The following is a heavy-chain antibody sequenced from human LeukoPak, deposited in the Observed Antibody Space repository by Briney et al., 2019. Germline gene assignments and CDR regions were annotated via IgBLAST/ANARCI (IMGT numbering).Heavy chain of an antibody. D-gene: IGHD3-16*01. CDR3: ARGGGLDV. J-gene: IGHJ6*02. Sequence: GGSLRLSCAVSGFIFSNAWMNWVRQAPGRGLEWVGRIRSITDGGTSDYAAPVKGRFTISRDDSQNTLYLQMSNLRAEDTAVYFCARGGGLDVWGQGATVTVSS. CDR1: GFIFSNAW. CDR2: IRSITDGGTS. V-gene: IGHV3-15*07.